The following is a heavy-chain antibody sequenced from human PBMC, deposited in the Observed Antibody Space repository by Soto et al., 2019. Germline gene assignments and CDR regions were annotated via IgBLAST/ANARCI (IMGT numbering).Heavy chain of an antibody. CDR3: EAEKTFGKLAVV. D-gene: IGHD3-16*01. Sequence: GASVKVSRQAFGPTDPKYVFSWLRQDPGHGLEWMGGIFPIFEPTSSAQKLLDRLTLTADDSTSTVYMQLSSLRLDDTAVYYCEAEKTFGKLAVVWGQGSTGIV. CDR2: IFPIFEPT. J-gene: IGHJ6*02. CDR1: GPTDPKYV. V-gene: IGHV1-69*13.